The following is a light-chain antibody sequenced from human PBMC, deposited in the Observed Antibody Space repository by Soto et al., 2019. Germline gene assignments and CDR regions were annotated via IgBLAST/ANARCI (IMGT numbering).Light chain of an antibody. CDR2: DAS. Sequence: DIQMTQSPSSLSASVGDRVTITCQASQNINNYLNWYQQKLRRAPKLLIYDASNLEAGVPSRFRGSGSGTDFTFTISRLQPEDIATYYCQQYENLPTFGQGTRLEIK. V-gene: IGKV1-33*01. CDR3: QQYENLPT. CDR1: QNINNY. J-gene: IGKJ5*01.